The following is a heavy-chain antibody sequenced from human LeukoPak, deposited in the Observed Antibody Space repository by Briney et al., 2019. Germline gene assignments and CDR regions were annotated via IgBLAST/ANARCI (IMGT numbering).Heavy chain of an antibody. V-gene: IGHV4-59*01. D-gene: IGHD5-12*01. CDR2: IYYSGST. Sequence: PSETLSLTCTVSGGSISSYYWSWIRQPPGKGLEWIGYIYYSGSTNYNPSLKSRVTISVDTSKNQFSLKLSSVTAADTAVYYCARYIGALPNDAFDIWGQGTMVTVSS. J-gene: IGHJ3*02. CDR1: GGSISSYY. CDR3: ARYIGALPNDAFDI.